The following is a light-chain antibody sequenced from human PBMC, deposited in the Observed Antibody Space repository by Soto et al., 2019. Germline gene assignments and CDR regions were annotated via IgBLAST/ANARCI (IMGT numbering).Light chain of an antibody. CDR2: GAS. Sequence: EIVLTQSPGTLSLSPGERATLSCRASQSVSSSYLAWYQQKPGQAPRLLIYGASSRATGIPDRFSGSGSGTDFTLTISRLEPEDFAVYYCQQYVSSPRITFGQGTPLEIK. V-gene: IGKV3-20*01. J-gene: IGKJ5*01. CDR1: QSVSSSY. CDR3: QQYVSSPRIT.